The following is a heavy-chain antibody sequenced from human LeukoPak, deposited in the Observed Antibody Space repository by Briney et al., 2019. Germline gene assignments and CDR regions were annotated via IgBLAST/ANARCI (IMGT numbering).Heavy chain of an antibody. CDR3: AKALTRWAFDM. J-gene: IGHJ3*02. CDR2: MSLSTSGK. Sequence: GGSLRLSCAASGFTFSDYDMSWVRQAPGKGLEWVSSMSLSTSGKTYADSVKGRFTVSTDKAKNTLYLQMDSLRAEDTAIYYCAKALTRWAFDMWGQGTMVTVSS. D-gene: IGHD3-16*01. CDR1: GFTFSDYD. V-gene: IGHV3-23*01.